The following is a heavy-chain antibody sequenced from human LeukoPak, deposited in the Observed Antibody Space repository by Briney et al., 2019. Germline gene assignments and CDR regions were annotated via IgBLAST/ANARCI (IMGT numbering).Heavy chain of an antibody. CDR2: INHSGST. CDR3: ARGMTTGDKEFDP. J-gene: IGHJ5*02. Sequence: ASETLSLTCAVYGGSFSGYYWSWIRQPPGKGLEWIGEINHSGSTNYNPSLKSRVTISVDTSKNQFSLKLSSVTAADTAVYYCARGMTTGDKEFDPWGQGTLVTVSS. D-gene: IGHD4-4*01. V-gene: IGHV4-34*01. CDR1: GGSFSGYY.